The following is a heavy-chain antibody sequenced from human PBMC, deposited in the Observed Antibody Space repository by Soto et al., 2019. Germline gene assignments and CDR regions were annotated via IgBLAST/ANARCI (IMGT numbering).Heavy chain of an antibody. CDR1: GGSISSGGYS. V-gene: IGHV4-30-2*01. J-gene: IGHJ4*02. CDR2: IYHSGST. CDR3: ARVRVVTASYYFDY. D-gene: IGHD2-21*02. Sequence: PSETLSLTCAVSGGSISSGGYSWSWIRQPPGKGLEWIGYIYHSGSTYYNPSLKSRVTISVDRSKNQFSLTLSFVTAADTAVYYCARVRVVTASYYFDYWGQGTLVTVSS.